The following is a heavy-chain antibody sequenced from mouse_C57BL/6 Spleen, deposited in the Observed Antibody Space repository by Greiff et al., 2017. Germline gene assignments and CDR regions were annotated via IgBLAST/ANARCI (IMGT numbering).Heavy chain of an antibody. CDR3: ARPCYSYWYFDV. J-gene: IGHJ1*03. Sequence: QVQLQQPGAELVMPGASVKLSCKASGYTFTSYWMHWVKQRPGQGLEWIGEIDPSDSYTNYNQKFKGKATLTVDKSSSTAYMQLSSLTSEDSAVYYCARPCYSYWYFDVWGTGTTVTVSS. D-gene: IGHD2-12*01. V-gene: IGHV1-69*01. CDR1: GYTFTSYW. CDR2: IDPSDSYT.